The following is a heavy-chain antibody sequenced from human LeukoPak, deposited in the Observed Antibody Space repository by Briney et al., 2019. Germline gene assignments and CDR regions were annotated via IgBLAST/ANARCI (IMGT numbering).Heavy chain of an antibody. Sequence: SETLSLTCTVSGYSISSGYYWGWIRQPPGKGLEWIGSIYHSGSTYYNPSLKSRVTISVDTSKNQFSLKLGSVTAADTAVYYCARAQWLVPVGWFDPWGQGTLVTVSS. D-gene: IGHD6-19*01. J-gene: IGHJ5*02. V-gene: IGHV4-38-2*02. CDR1: GYSISSGYY. CDR3: ARAQWLVPVGWFDP. CDR2: IYHSGST.